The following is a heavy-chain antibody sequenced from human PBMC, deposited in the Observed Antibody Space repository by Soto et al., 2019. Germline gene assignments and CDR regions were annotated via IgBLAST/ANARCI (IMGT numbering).Heavy chain of an antibody. CDR2: TTGSGGVT. CDR3: VKSFDYDILTGYTSYFDY. CDR1: GFSFSSYS. Sequence: GGSLRLSCRAAGFSFSSYSMNWVRQAPGKGLEWVSATTGSGGVTYYADSVKGRFTISRDNSKNTLYLQMNSLRAEDTAVYYCVKSFDYDILTGYTSYFDYWGQGTLVTVSS. D-gene: IGHD3-9*01. V-gene: IGHV3-23*01. J-gene: IGHJ4*02.